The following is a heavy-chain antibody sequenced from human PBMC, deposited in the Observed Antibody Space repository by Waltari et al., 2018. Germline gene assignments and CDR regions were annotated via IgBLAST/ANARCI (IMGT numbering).Heavy chain of an antibody. Sequence: QVQLQESGPGLVKPSQTLSLTCTVSGGSISSGSYYWSWIRQPAGKGLEWIGYIYTSGSTNYNPSLKSRVTISVDTSKNQFSLKLSSVTAADTAVYYCARGAYPPYYYMDVWGKGTTVTVSS. CDR1: GGSISSGSYY. J-gene: IGHJ6*03. CDR3: ARGAYPPYYYMDV. CDR2: IYTSGST. V-gene: IGHV4-61*09.